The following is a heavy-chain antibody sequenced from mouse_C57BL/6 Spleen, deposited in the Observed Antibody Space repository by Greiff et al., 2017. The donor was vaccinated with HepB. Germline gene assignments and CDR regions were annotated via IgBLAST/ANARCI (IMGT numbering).Heavy chain of an antibody. CDR1: GYTFTEYT. Sequence: VQLQQSGAELVKPGASVKLSCKASGYTFTEYTIHWVKQRSGQGLEWIGWLYPGSGSIKYNEKFKDKATLTADKSSSPVYMELSRLTSEDAAVYFSARNEGDDYDGAMDYWGQGTSVTVSS. J-gene: IGHJ4*01. CDR2: LYPGSGSI. CDR3: ARNEGDDYDGAMDY. D-gene: IGHD2-4*01. V-gene: IGHV1-62-2*01.